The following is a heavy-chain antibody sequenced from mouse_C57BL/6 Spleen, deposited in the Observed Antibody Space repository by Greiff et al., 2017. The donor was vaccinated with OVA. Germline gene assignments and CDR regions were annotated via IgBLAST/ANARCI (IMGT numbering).Heavy chain of an antibody. Sequence: EVQRVESGGGLVKPGGSLKLSCAASGFTFSDYGMHRVRQAPEKGLEWVAYISSGSSTIYYADTVKGRFTISRDNAKNTLFLQMTSLRSEDTAMYYCARRNWDYWGQGTTLTVSS. CDR3: ARRNWDY. V-gene: IGHV5-17*01. CDR2: ISSGSSTI. J-gene: IGHJ2*01. D-gene: IGHD4-1*01. CDR1: GFTFSDYG.